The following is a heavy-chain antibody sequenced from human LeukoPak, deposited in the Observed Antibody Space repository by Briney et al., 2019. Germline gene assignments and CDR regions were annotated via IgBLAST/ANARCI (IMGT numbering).Heavy chain of an antibody. J-gene: IGHJ4*02. CDR2: ISGSGGST. CDR1: GFTFRSYA. Sequence: GGSLRLSCAASGFTFRSYAMSWVRQAPGKGLEWVSAISGSGGSTYYADSVKGRFTISRDNSKNTLYLQMNSLRAEDTAVYYCAKDHYYDSSGYYSNYFDYWGQGTLVTVSS. V-gene: IGHV3-23*01. CDR3: AKDHYYDSSGYYSNYFDY. D-gene: IGHD3-22*01.